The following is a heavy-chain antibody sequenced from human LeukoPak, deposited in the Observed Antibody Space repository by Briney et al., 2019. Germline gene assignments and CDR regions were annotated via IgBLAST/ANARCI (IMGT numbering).Heavy chain of an antibody. CDR3: ARDRGGDAFDI. CDR2: LNIDGGTI. V-gene: IGHV3-74*01. J-gene: IGHJ3*02. CDR1: GFTFSNYW. Sequence: GGSLRLSCAASGFTFSNYWMLWVRQAPGKGLVWVSRLNIDGGTIIYADSVKGRFTISRDNAKNTLYLQMNSLRAEDTAVYYCARDRGGDAFDIWGQGTMVTVYS.